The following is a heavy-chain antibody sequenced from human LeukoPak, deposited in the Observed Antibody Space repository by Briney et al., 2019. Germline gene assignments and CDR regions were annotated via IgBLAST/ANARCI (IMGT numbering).Heavy chain of an antibody. Sequence: PGGSLRLSCAASGFTVSSNYMSWVRQAPGKGLEWVSVIYSGGSTYYADSVKGRFTISRHNSKNTLYLQMNSLRAEDTAVYYCARVWYGSGFNWFDPWGQGTLVTVSS. CDR3: ARVWYGSGFNWFDP. D-gene: IGHD6-19*01. CDR1: GFTVSSNY. CDR2: IYSGGST. J-gene: IGHJ5*02. V-gene: IGHV3-53*04.